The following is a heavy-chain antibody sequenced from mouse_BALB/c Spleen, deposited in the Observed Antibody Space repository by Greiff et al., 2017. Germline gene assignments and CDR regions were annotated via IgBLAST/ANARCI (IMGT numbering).Heavy chain of an antibody. CDR2: IRNKANGYTT. V-gene: IGHV7-3*02. J-gene: IGHJ4*01. D-gene: IGHD2-3*01. CDR3: ARDPLYDGYYYYAMDY. Sequence: EVQLVESGGGLVQPGGSLRLSCATSGFTFTDYYMSWVRQPPGKALEWLGFIRNKANGYTTEYSASVKGRFTISRDNSQSILYLQMNTLRAEDSATYYCARDPLYDGYYYYAMDYWGQGTSVTVSS. CDR1: GFTFTDYY.